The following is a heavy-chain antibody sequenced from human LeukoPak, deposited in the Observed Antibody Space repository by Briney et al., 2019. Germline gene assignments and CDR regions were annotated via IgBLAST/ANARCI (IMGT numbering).Heavy chain of an antibody. CDR1: GGTFSSYA. CDR2: IIPIFGTA. D-gene: IGHD3-22*01. J-gene: IGHJ4*02. CDR3: ARENYYDSSGYYSSLGGFDY. Sequence: ASVKVSCKASGGTFSSYAISWVRQAPGQGLEWMGGIIPIFGTANYAQKFQGRVTITADESTSTACMELSSLRSEDTAVYYCARENYYDSSGYYSSLGGFDYWGQGTLVTVSS. V-gene: IGHV1-69*13.